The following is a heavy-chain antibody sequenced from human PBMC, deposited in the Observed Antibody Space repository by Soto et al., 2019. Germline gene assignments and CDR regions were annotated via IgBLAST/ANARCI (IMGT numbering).Heavy chain of an antibody. CDR3: ARVKKGSGSYCFDY. V-gene: IGHV4-31*03. CDR1: GGSISSGGYY. D-gene: IGHD3-10*01. Sequence: SETLSLTCTVSGGSISSGGYYWSWIRQHPGKGLEWIGYIYYSGSTYYNPSLKSRVTISVDTSKNQFSLKLSSVTAADTAVYYCARVKKGSGSYCFDYWGQGTLVTVSS. CDR2: IYYSGST. J-gene: IGHJ4*02.